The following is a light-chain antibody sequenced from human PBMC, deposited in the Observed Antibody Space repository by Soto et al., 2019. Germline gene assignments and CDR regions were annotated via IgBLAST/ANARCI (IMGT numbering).Light chain of an antibody. CDR1: QSVSSN. Sequence: EIVLTQSPGTLSLSPGERATLSCRASQSVSSNNLAWYQQRPGQAPRVVIYGASTRATGIPDRFSGSGSGTEFTLTISSLQSEDFALYYCQQYTVWPFTFGGGTKVDI. CDR3: QQYTVWPFT. V-gene: IGKV3D-15*01. CDR2: GAS. J-gene: IGKJ4*01.